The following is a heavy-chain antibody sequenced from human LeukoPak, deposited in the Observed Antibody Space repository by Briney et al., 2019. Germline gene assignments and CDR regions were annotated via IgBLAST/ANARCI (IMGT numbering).Heavy chain of an antibody. D-gene: IGHD5-24*01. CDR1: GYSFTSYW. V-gene: IGHV5-51*01. CDR2: IYPGDSDT. Sequence: GESLKISCKGSGYSFTSYWIGWVRQMPGKGLEWMGIIYPGDSDTRYSPSFQGQVTISADKSISTAYLQCSSLKASDTAMYYCAREGRRDGYNFDYWGQGTLVTVSS. J-gene: IGHJ4*02. CDR3: AREGRRDGYNFDY.